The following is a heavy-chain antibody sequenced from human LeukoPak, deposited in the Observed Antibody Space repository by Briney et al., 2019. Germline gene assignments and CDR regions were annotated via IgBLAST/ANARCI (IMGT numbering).Heavy chain of an antibody. CDR3: ARESRLLYYLDY. CDR1: GGSISSGGYS. D-gene: IGHD2/OR15-2a*01. J-gene: IGHJ4*02. Sequence: SQTLSLTCAVSGGSISSGGYSWSWIRQPPGKGLEWIGYIYHSGSTYYNPSLKSRVTISVDRSKNQFSLKLSSVTAADTAVYYCARESRLLYYLDYWGQGALVTVSS. V-gene: IGHV4-30-2*01. CDR2: IYHSGST.